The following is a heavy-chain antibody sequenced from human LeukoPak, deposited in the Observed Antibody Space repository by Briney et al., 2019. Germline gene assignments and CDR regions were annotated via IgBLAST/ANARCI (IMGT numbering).Heavy chain of an antibody. CDR3: ARVARIRGYSYLQSRGFDP. CDR1: GFTFSSYA. CDR2: ISGSGGST. D-gene: IGHD5-18*01. V-gene: IGHV3-23*01. Sequence: PGGSLRLSCAASGFTFSSYAMSWVRQAPGKGLEWVSAISGSGGSTYYADSVKGRFTISRDNSKNTLYLQMNSLRAEDTALYYCARVARIRGYSYLQSRGFDPWGQGTLVTVSS. J-gene: IGHJ5*02.